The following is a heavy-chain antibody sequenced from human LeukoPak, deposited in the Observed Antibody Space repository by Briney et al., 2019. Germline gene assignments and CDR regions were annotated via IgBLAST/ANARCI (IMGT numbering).Heavy chain of an antibody. D-gene: IGHD2-2*01. V-gene: IGHV3-30*03. CDR2: VSNDGNNK. Sequence: GGSLRLSRAASGFTFSSYSMNWVRQAPGKGLEWVAVVSNDGNNKYYADSVKGRFTISRDNSKNTLYLQMNSLRVEDTAVYYCARDYIVPAGPYQFDYWGQGTLVTVSS. CDR1: GFTFSSYS. CDR3: ARDYIVPAGPYQFDY. J-gene: IGHJ4*02.